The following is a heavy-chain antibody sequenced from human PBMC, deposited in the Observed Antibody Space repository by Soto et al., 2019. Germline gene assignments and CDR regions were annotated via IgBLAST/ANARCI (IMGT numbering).Heavy chain of an antibody. Sequence: ASVKVSCKASGYTFTDYYIHWVRQAPGPGLEWMGRINPNSGGTNYAQKFQGRVTMTRDTSISTAYMELSSLRSDDTAFYYCARYNGSGSFDYWGQGSLVTVSS. V-gene: IGHV1-2*06. CDR2: INPNSGGT. D-gene: IGHD3-10*01. CDR3: ARYNGSGSFDY. CDR1: GYTFTDYY. J-gene: IGHJ4*02.